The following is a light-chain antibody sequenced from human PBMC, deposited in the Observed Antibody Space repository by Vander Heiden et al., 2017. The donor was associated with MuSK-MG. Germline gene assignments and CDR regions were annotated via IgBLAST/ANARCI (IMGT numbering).Light chain of an antibody. CDR2: DNS. CDR1: RSNLRAGFD. CDR3: QSDDSSQRGV. V-gene: IGLV1-40*01. Sequence: QSVLTQPPSVSGAPGQTVTISCPGSRSNLRAGFDVHWYQQPPRTAPKLLIVDNSKRPAGVPDRFACTKSGTSASLAITGLQAEEEADYFRQSDDSSQRGVFGGGTKLTVL. J-gene: IGLJ2*01.